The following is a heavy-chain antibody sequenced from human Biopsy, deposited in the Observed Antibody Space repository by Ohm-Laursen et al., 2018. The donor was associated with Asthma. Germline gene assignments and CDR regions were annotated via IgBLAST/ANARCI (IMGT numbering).Heavy chain of an antibody. D-gene: IGHD6-13*01. CDR2: LIPVLGTA. J-gene: IGHJ6*02. CDR1: GYTLTGYY. CDR3: ASPSSSREILYYYYNMDI. V-gene: IGHV1-69*06. Sequence: SSVKVSCKASGYTLTGYYMHWVRQAPRQGLEWMGGLIPVLGTADYAPMFQGRVTISADIFTKTAYLEVSSLRSDDTAVYYCASPSSSREILYYYYNMDIWGQGTTVTV.